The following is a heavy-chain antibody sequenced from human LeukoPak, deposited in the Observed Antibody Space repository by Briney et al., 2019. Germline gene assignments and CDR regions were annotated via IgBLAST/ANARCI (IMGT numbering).Heavy chain of an antibody. CDR3: ASGYPIDY. CDR2: IKQDGSEK. Sequence: GGSLRLSCAASGFTFSSYAMSWVRQAPGKGLEWVANIKQDGSEKYYVDSVKGRFTISRDNAKNSLYLQMNSLRAEDTAVYYCASGYPIDYWGQGTLVTVSP. CDR1: GFTFSSYA. J-gene: IGHJ4*02. V-gene: IGHV3-7*01. D-gene: IGHD5-18*01.